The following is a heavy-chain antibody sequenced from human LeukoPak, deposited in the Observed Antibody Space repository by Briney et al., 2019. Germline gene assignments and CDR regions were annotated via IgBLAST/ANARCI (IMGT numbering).Heavy chain of an antibody. Sequence: VASVKVSCKASGGTFRSYAISWVRQAPGQGPEWMGRIIPTLGIANYAQKFQGRVTITADTSTGTAYMELSSLRSEDTAVYYCAGAVAGTSRDWFDPWGQGTLVTVSS. V-gene: IGHV1-69*04. CDR3: AGAVAGTSRDWFDP. CDR1: GGTFRSYA. D-gene: IGHD6-19*01. CDR2: IIPTLGIA. J-gene: IGHJ5*02.